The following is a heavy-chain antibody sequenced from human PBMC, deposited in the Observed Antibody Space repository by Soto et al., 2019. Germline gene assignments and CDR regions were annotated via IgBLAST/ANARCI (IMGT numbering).Heavy chain of an antibody. CDR3: VRGYYGAGNYYNPTRGMDV. CDR2: IYYSGST. V-gene: IGHV4-31*03. Sequence: SETLSLTCTVSGGSISSGGYYWSWIRQHPGKGLEWIGYIYYSGSTYYNPSLKSRVTISVDTSKNQFSLKLSSVTAADTAVYWCVRGYYGAGNYYNPTRGMDVWGQANTVTVAS. J-gene: IGHJ6*02. CDR1: GGSISSGGYY. D-gene: IGHD3-10*01.